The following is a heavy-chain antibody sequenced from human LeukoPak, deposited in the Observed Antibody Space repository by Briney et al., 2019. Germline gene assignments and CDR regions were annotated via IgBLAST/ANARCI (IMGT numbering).Heavy chain of an antibody. CDR2: IFNSGA. CDR3: ARNMDV. V-gene: IGHV4-59*01. J-gene: IGHJ6*02. CDR1: GGSISRYF. Sequence: SETLSLTCSVSGGSISRYFWSWIRQPPGKGLEWIGCIFNSGANYNPSLKSRVTISVDTSKNQVSLNLSSVTAADTAVYYCARNMDVWGQGTTDTVSS.